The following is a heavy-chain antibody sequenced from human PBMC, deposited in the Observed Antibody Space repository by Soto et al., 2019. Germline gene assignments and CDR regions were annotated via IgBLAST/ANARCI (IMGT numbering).Heavy chain of an antibody. Sequence: KPGGSLRLSCAASGFTFSSYSMNWVRQAPGKGLEWVSSISSSSSYIYYADSVKGRFTISRDKAKNSLYLQMNSLRAEDTAVYYCARETSYFDWLEGWFDPCGPGTL. CDR1: GFTFSSYS. D-gene: IGHD3-9*01. CDR3: ARETSYFDWLEGWFDP. CDR2: ISSSSSYI. J-gene: IGHJ5*02. V-gene: IGHV3-21*01.